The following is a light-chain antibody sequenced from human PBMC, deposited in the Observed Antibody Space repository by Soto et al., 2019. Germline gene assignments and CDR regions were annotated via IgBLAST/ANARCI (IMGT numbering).Light chain of an antibody. CDR3: SAWDDSLRAVM. Sequence: QPVLTQPPSASGTPGQRVTISCCGSSSDIGSNYVYWYQQLPGTAPKLLIYYNSQRPSGVPDRFSGSKSDTSASLAISGLRSEDEADYYCSAWDDSLRAVMFGGGTKVTVL. V-gene: IGLV1-47*01. J-gene: IGLJ3*02. CDR2: YNS. CDR1: SSDIGSNY.